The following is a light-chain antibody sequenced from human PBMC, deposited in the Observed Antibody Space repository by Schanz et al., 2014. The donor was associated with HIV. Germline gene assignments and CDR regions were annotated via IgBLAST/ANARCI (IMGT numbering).Light chain of an antibody. J-gene: IGLJ1*01. Sequence: QSALTQPASVSGSPGQSVTISCTGTSSDVGDYNYVSWYQQHPGTAPKIMIYEVRKRPSGVSHRFSGSRSGITASLTISGLQAEDEADYYCCSYSRSGTPHYVFGTGTKLTVL. V-gene: IGLV2-14*01. CDR3: CSYSRSGTPHYV. CDR2: EVR. CDR1: SSDVGDYNY.